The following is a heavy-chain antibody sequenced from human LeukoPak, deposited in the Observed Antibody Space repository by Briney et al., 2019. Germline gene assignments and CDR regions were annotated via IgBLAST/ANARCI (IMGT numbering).Heavy chain of an antibody. CDR2: IRYDGSDK. Sequence: PGGSLRLSCVASGFTFSSYDMHWVRQAPGKGLDWVAFIRYDGSDKYYVGSVTGRFTISRDNSKNMLYLQMNSLRTEDTAVYYCAEGSYYAYWGQGILVTVSS. CDR3: AEGSYYAY. D-gene: IGHD1-26*01. V-gene: IGHV3-30*02. CDR1: GFTFSSYD. J-gene: IGHJ4*02.